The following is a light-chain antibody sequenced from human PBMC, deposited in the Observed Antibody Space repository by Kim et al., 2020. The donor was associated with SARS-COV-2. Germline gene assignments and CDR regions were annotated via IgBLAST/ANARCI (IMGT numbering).Light chain of an antibody. CDR1: QSVSSY. J-gene: IGKJ4*02. CDR2: DTS. Sequence: EIVLTQSPATLSLSPGERAILSCRASQSVSSYLAWYQQKPGQAPRHLIYDTSNRATGIPARFSGSGSGTDFTLTIVSLEPEDFAVYYCQQRSNWPLTFGGGTKVDTK. CDR3: QQRSNWPLT. V-gene: IGKV3-11*01.